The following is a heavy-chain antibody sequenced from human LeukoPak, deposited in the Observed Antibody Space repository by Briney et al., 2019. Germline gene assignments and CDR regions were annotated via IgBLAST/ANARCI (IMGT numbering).Heavy chain of an antibody. CDR3: ARDIGRKYKIFDY. V-gene: IGHV3-33*01. J-gene: IGHJ4*02. Sequence: GGSLRLSCAASGFTFSSYGMHWVRQAPGKGLEWVAVIWYDGSNKYYADSVKGRFTISRDNSKNTLYLQMNSLRAEDTAVYYCARDIGRKYKIFDYWGQGTLVTVSS. CDR2: IWYDGSNK. D-gene: IGHD1-1*01. CDR1: GFTFSSYG.